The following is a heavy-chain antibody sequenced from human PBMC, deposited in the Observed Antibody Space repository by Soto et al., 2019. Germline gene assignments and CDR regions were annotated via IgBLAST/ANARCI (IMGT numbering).Heavy chain of an antibody. D-gene: IGHD6-19*01. CDR3: ASRSSGWYFDY. Sequence: GXSLRLACAASGFTFSSYALNWFRQAPVKGLEWVSVISGSGSSTYYADSVKGRFTISRDNSKNTLYLQMNSLRAEDTAVYYCASRSSGWYFDYWGQGTLVTVSS. V-gene: IGHV3-23*01. CDR2: ISGSGSST. J-gene: IGHJ4*02. CDR1: GFTFSSYA.